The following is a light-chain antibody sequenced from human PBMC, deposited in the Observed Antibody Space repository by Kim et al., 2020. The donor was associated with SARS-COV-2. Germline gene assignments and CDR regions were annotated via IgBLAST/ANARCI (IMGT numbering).Light chain of an antibody. Sequence: SYELTQPPSVSVSPGQTASITCSGDKLGDKYACWYQQKPGQSPVLVIYQDSKRPSGIPERFSGSNSGNTATLTISGTQAMDEADYYCQAWDSSTVVFGVG. J-gene: IGLJ2*01. CDR3: QAWDSSTVV. V-gene: IGLV3-1*01. CDR2: QDS. CDR1: KLGDKY.